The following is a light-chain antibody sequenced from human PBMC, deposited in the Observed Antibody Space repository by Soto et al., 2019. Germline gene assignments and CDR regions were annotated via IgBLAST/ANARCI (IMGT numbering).Light chain of an antibody. CDR2: AAS. CDR1: QSVSSK. Sequence: EIVMTQSPATLSVSPGERATLSCRASQSVSSKLAWYQQKPGQAPRLLIYAASTRATGIPARFSGSGSGTEFTLTISRLQSEDFAIYYCQQYNSWRTFGQGTDVEIK. CDR3: QQYNSWRT. J-gene: IGKJ1*01. V-gene: IGKV3D-15*01.